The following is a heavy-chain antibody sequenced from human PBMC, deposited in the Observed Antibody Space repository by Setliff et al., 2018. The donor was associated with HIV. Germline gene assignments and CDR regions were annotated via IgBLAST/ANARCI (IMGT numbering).Heavy chain of an antibody. Sequence: SETLSLTCTVSGGSINSGTYYWSWIRQPAGKGLEWIGYIYYSGSTNYNPSLKSRVTMSVDTFKNQFSLKLSAVTAADTAVYYCAGQLERLEDYWGQGTLVTVSS. V-gene: IGHV4-61*10. CDR2: IYYSGST. CDR3: AGQLERLEDY. D-gene: IGHD1-1*01. J-gene: IGHJ4*02. CDR1: GGSINSGTYY.